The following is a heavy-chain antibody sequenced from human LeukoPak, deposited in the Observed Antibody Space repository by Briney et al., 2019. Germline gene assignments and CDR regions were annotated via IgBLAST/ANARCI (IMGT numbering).Heavy chain of an antibody. D-gene: IGHD6-19*01. J-gene: IGHJ5*02. CDR2: ISGSGGST. V-gene: IGHV3-23*01. CDR1: GFTFSSYN. CDR3: AKDRASSGWYLNWFDP. Sequence: GGSLRLSCAASGFTFSSYNMNWVRQAPGKGLEWGSAISGSGGSTYYADSVKGRFTISRDNSKNTLYLQMNSLRAEDTAVYYCAKDRASSGWYLNWFDPWGQGTLVTVSS.